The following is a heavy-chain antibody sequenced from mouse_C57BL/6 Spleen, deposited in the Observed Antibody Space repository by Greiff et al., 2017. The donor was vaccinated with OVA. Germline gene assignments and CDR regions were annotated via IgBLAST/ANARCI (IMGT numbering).Heavy chain of an antibody. V-gene: IGHV1-15*01. CDR1: GYTFTDYE. J-gene: IGHJ4*01. D-gene: IGHD2-3*01. CDR3: TRGGDGYYGYAMDY. Sequence: QVQLKQSGAELVRPGASVTLSCKASGYTFTDYEMHWVKQTPVHGLEWIGAIDPETGGTAYNQKFKGKAILTADESSSTAYMELRSLTSEDSAVYYCTRGGDGYYGYAMDYWGQGTSVTVSS. CDR2: IDPETGGT.